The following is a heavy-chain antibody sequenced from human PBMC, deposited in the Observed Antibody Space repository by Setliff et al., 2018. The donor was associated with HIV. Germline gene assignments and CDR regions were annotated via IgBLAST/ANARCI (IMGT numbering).Heavy chain of an antibody. CDR1: GGSISSSNYY. J-gene: IGHJ6*02. Sequence: SETLSLTCTVSGGSISSSNYYWGWIRQPPGKGLEWIGNVYYSGSTYYNPSLKSRVTISIDTSANRFSLKLSSVTAADTAVYHCARLHQLVGDSYYYYNMDVWGQGTTVTVSS. D-gene: IGHD6-6*01. V-gene: IGHV4-39*01. CDR2: VYYSGST. CDR3: ARLHQLVGDSYYYYNMDV.